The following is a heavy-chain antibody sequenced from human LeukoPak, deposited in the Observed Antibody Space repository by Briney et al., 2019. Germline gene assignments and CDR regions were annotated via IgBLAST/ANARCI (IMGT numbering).Heavy chain of an antibody. CDR1: GGTFSSYA. Sequence: ASVKVSCKASGGTFSSYAISWVRQAPGQGLEWMGGIIPIFGTANYAQKFQGRVTITADESTSTAYMELSSLRSEDTAVYYCARDDKAYCGGDCYPGDYWGQGTLVTVSS. CDR3: ARDDKAYCGGDCYPGDY. CDR2: IIPIFGTA. V-gene: IGHV1-69*13. D-gene: IGHD2-21*02. J-gene: IGHJ4*02.